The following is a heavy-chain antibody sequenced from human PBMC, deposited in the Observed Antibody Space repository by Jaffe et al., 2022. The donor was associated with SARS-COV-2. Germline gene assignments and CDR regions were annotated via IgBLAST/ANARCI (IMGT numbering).Heavy chain of an antibody. D-gene: IGHD1-7*01. CDR1: GFTFSNYA. CDR2: ISSSDTAYT. Sequence: EVQLLESGGGLVQPGGSLRLSCAASGFTFSNYAMSWVRQAPGKGLEWVSSISSSDTAYTYYTDSVKGRFTISRDNSKNTLYLQMNSLRAEDTAVYYCAKSAGGNYWPYRYGMDVWGQGTTVTVSS. J-gene: IGHJ6*02. CDR3: AKSAGGNYWPYRYGMDV. V-gene: IGHV3-23*01.